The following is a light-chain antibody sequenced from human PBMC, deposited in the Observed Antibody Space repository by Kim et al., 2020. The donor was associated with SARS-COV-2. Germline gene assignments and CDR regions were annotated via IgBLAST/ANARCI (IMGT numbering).Light chain of an antibody. CDR3: QQYKDWPLT. CDR2: GAF. CDR1: QTITNS. V-gene: IGKV3-15*01. J-gene: IGKJ4*01. Sequence: DIVMTQSPATLSVSPGERATLSCRASQTITNSLAWYQHKPGQPPRLLIYGAFTRATDLPARFSGSGSETEFTLTITSLQSEDFAVYFCQQYKDWPLTFGGGTKVDIK.